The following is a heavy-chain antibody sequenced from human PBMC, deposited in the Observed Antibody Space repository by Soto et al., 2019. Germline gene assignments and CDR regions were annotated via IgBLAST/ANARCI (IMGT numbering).Heavy chain of an antibody. D-gene: IGHD3-10*01. CDR2: IYISGNT. CDR3: ARYGGRGILDY. V-gene: IGHV4-31*03. J-gene: IGHJ4*02. Sequence: QVQLQESGPGLVKPSQTLSLTCPVSGASISSGEHYWSWSRQHPGEGLEWIGYIYISGNTYYNPSLTSRLTISVDTSKTQFSLSLSSVTAAGSAVYYCARYGGRGILDYWGQGTLVTVSS. CDR1: GASISSGEHY.